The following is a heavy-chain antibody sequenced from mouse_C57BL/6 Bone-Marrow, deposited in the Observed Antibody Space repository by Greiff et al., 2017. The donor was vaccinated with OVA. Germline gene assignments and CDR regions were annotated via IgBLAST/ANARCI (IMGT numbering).Heavy chain of an antibody. CDR3: ARLQVMVTTGDYFDY. Sequence: EVKLMESGGDLVKPGGSLKLSCAASGFTFSSYGMSWVRQTPDKRLEWVATISSGGSYTYYPDSVKGRFTISRDNAKNTLYLQMSSLKSEDTAMYYCARLQVMVTTGDYFDYWGQGTTLTVSS. V-gene: IGHV5-6*01. J-gene: IGHJ2*01. D-gene: IGHD2-2*01. CDR2: ISSGGSYT. CDR1: GFTFSSYG.